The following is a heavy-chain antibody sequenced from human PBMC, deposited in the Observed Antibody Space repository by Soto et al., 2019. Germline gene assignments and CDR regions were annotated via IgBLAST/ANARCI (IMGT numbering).Heavy chain of an antibody. CDR3: AKGGIFHTNNWFDP. J-gene: IGHJ5*02. Sequence: GGSLRLSCAASGFTFSTYAMSWVRQAPGKGLEWVSTISGSGGSTYYADSVKGRFTISRDNFKNTLYLQMNSLRAEDMAVYYCAKGGIFHTNNWFDPWGQGTLVTVSS. V-gene: IGHV3-23*01. CDR1: GFTFSTYA. D-gene: IGHD3-3*01. CDR2: ISGSGGST.